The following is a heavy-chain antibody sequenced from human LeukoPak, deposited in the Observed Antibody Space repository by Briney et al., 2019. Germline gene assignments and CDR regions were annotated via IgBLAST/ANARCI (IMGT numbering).Heavy chain of an antibody. CDR3: ARDAGGGGWSSYFDY. V-gene: IGHV1-69*13. Sequence: ASVKVSCKASGGTFSSYAISWVRQAPGQGLEWMGGIIPIFGTANYAQKFQGRVTITADESTSTAYMELSSLRSEDTAVYYCARDAGGGGWSSYFDYWGQGTLVTVSS. CDR1: GGTFSSYA. D-gene: IGHD2-15*01. J-gene: IGHJ4*02. CDR2: IIPIFGTA.